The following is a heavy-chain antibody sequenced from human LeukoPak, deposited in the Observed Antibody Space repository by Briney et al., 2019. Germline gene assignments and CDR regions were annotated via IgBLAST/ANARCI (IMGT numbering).Heavy chain of an antibody. Sequence: ASVKVSCKASGGTFSSYAISWVRQAPGQGLEWMGRIIPILGIANYAQKFQGRVTITADKSTSTAYMELSSLRSEDTAVYYCARDLKNYYDSSGTDEGYWFDPWGQGTLVTVSS. D-gene: IGHD3-22*01. V-gene: IGHV1-69*04. CDR3: ARDLKNYYDSSGTDEGYWFDP. CDR2: IIPILGIA. J-gene: IGHJ5*02. CDR1: GGTFSSYA.